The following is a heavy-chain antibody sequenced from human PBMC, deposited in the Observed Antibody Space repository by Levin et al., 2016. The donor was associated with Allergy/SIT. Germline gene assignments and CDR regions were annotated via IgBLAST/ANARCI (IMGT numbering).Heavy chain of an antibody. D-gene: IGHD3-22*01. CDR1: GYTFNDNY. V-gene: IGHV1-2*02. J-gene: IGHJ3*02. Sequence: ASVKVSCKASGYTFNDNYIHWVRQAPGQGLEWMGWINPNSGDTNYVRKFQDRVTMTRDTSINTAYMELSSLKSDDTALYFCARGGVYYYDSSGFKATFDIWGQGTMVTVSS. CDR3: ARGGVYYYDSSGFKATFDI. CDR2: INPNSGDT.